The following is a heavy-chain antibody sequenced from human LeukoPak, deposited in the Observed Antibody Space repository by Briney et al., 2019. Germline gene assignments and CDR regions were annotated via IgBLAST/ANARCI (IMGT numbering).Heavy chain of an antibody. V-gene: IGHV3-30*18. CDR2: ISSDGSHK. D-gene: IGHD1-26*01. CDR1: GFTFSSYG. Sequence: GGSLRLSCAASGFTFSSYGMHWVRQAPGTGLEWVAVISSDGSHKYYADSVKGRFTISRDNSKNTLYLQMNSLRAEDTAVYCCAKVAVGGTIHYFDYWGQGTLVTVSS. CDR3: AKVAVGGTIHYFDY. J-gene: IGHJ4*02.